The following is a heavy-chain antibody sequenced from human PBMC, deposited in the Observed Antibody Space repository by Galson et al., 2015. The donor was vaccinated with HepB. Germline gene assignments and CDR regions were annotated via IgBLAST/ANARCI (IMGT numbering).Heavy chain of an antibody. CDR3: ARTTTMTTTYHFDS. V-gene: IGHV3-23*01. CDR1: GFTFSNYA. D-gene: IGHD4-17*01. J-gene: IGHJ4*02. CDR2: ISGSGDST. Sequence: SLRLSCAASGFTFSNYAMSWVRQAPGKGLEWVSAISGSGDSTYYADSVKGRFTISRDNSKNTLYLQMSSLRAEDTAVYYCARTTTMTTTYHFDSWGQGTLVTVSS.